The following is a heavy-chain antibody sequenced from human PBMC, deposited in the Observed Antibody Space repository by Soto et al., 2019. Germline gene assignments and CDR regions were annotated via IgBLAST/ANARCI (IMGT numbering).Heavy chain of an antibody. CDR1: GYSFTSYW. CDR3: ARRDSSGWYYYYGMDV. Sequence: PGESLKISCKGSGYSFTSYWISWVRQMPGKGLEWMGRIDPSDSYTNYSPSFQGHVTISADKSISTAYLQWSSLKASDTAMYYCARRDSSGWYYYYGMDVWGQGTTVTVS. V-gene: IGHV5-10-1*01. D-gene: IGHD6-19*01. CDR2: IDPSDSYT. J-gene: IGHJ6*02.